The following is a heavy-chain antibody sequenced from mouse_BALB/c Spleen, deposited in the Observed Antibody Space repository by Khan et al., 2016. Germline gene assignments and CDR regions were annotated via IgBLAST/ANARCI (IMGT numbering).Heavy chain of an antibody. CDR3: VREGMIMTPWFAY. V-gene: IGHV4-1*02. CDR2: INPDSSTI. CDR1: GFDFSRFW. D-gene: IGHD2-4*01. Sequence: EVKLLESGGGLVQPGGSLKLSCAASGFDFSRFWMNWVRKAPGKGLEWIGEINPDSSTINYTPSLKDKFIIFRDKAKNTLYLQMSKVRSKDTALYYCVREGMIMTPWFAYWGQGTLVTVSA. J-gene: IGHJ3*01.